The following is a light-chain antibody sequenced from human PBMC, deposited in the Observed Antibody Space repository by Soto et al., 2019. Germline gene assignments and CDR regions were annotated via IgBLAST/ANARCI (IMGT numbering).Light chain of an antibody. CDR3: QQRSTWPPGYT. J-gene: IGKJ2*01. V-gene: IGKV3-11*01. CDR1: QCLSTY. Sequence: DIVLTQSPATLSLSPGERATLSCRASQCLSTYVAWYQQKPGQAPRLLIYDTSKRATGVPTRFSGSGSGTDFTLTISSLEPEDFALYYCQQRSTWPPGYTFGQGTKLEIK. CDR2: DTS.